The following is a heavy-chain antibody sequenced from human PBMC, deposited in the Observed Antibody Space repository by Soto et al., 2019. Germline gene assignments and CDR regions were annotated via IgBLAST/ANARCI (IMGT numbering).Heavy chain of an antibody. CDR2: INGYTGNT. J-gene: IGHJ6*02. CDR3: ARSWVTGKGGIDV. Sequence: QVQLVQSGAEVKKPGASVKVSCKASGYTFTSYGLSWVRQAPGQGLEWMGWINGYTGNTNYAQKFQRRVTMTTDTSTNTAYLDLWTLISDDTAVYYCARSWVTGKGGIDVWGQGTTVTVSS. CDR1: GYTFTSYG. V-gene: IGHV1-18*01. D-gene: IGHD3-16*01.